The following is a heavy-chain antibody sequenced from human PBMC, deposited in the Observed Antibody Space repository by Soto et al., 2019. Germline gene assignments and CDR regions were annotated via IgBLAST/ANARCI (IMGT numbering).Heavy chain of an antibody. D-gene: IGHD3-22*01. J-gene: IGHJ6*02. CDR3: SPMRGSWLFGMDV. Sequence: QITLKKSGPTLMKPTQTLTLTCAFSGFSLSTSGVGVGWVRQPPGKALEWLALIFSNDDKRYSLSLMSRLTITKDTSKNQVVLTMTNIDPVDTATYYCSPMRGSWLFGMDVWGHGTTVTVSS. V-gene: IGHV2-5*01. CDR2: IFSNDDK. CDR1: GFSLSTSGVG.